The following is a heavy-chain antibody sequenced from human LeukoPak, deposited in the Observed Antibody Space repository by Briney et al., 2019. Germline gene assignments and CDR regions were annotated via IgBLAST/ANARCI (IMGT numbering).Heavy chain of an antibody. V-gene: IGHV1-46*01. Sequence: GASVKVSCKASGYTFTSYYMHWVRQAPGQGLEWMGIINPSGGSTSYAQKFQGRDTMTRDTSTSTVYMELSSLRSEDTAVYYCATPSIAAAGYYYYGMDVWGQGTTVTVSS. CDR2: INPSGGST. J-gene: IGHJ6*02. D-gene: IGHD6-13*01. CDR3: ATPSIAAAGYYYYGMDV. CDR1: GYTFTSYY.